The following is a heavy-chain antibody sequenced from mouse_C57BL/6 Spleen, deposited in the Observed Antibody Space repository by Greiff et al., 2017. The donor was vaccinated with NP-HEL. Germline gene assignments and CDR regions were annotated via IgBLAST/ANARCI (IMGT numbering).Heavy chain of an antibody. CDR3: ARDGKCRFAY. V-gene: IGHV1-9*01. CDR2: ILPGSGST. Sequence: QVQLQQSGAELMKPGASVKLSCKATGYTFTGYWIEWVKQRPGHGLEWIGEILPGSGSTNYNEKVKGKATFTAETSSNTAYMQLSRLTTEDSAIYYCARDGKCRFAYWGQGTLVTVSA. CDR1: GYTFTGYW. D-gene: IGHD2-3*01. J-gene: IGHJ3*01.